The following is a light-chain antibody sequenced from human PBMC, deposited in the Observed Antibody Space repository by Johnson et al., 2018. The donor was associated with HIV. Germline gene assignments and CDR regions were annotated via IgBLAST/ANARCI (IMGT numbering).Light chain of an antibody. CDR1: SSNIGNNF. CDR3: GTWDNSLSSGV. CDR2: DNN. V-gene: IGLV1-51*01. Sequence: QSVLTHPPSVSAAPGQKVTISCSGSSSNIGNNFVSWYQQLPGRAPKLLIYDNNKRTSGLPDRFSGSKSGTSATLGITGLQTGDEADYYCGTWDNSLSSGVFGTGTKVTVL. J-gene: IGLJ1*01.